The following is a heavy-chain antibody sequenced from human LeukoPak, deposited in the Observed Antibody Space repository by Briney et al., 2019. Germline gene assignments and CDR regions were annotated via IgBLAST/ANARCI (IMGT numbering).Heavy chain of an antibody. CDR2: ISSSGRAI. CDR1: GFTFSSYW. CDR3: ARNDY. Sequence: PGGSLRLSCAASGFTFSSYWMSWVRQAPGKGLEWISYISSSGRAIYYADSVKGRFTISRDNAKNTLYLEMDSLRAEDTAVYYCARNDYWGQGTLVTVSS. J-gene: IGHJ4*02. V-gene: IGHV3-48*04.